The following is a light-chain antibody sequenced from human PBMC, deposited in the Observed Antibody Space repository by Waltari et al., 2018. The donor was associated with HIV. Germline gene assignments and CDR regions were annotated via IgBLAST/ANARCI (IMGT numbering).Light chain of an antibody. CDR1: SSNIGAGYD. J-gene: IGLJ2*01. CDR2: GNN. CDR3: QSYDSSLTGSV. Sequence: QSVLTQPPSVSGAPGQRVTISCTGSSSNIGAGYDVHWYQQVPGTAPKLLIYGNNNRPSGVPHRFSASKSGASPSLAITGLQAEDEADYYCQSYDSSLTGSVFGGGTKLTVL. V-gene: IGLV1-40*01.